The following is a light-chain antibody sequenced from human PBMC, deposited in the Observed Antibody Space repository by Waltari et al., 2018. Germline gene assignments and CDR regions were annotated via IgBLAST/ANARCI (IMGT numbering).Light chain of an antibody. Sequence: EIVLTQSPGTLSLSPGERATLSCRASQSIGRYLVWYQQKPGQAPRLLIYAASSRATGIPDRLSGSGSGTDFTLTISGLEPEDFAVYYCQNHERLPATFGQGTKVEIK. CDR3: QNHERLPAT. CDR1: QSIGRY. CDR2: AAS. V-gene: IGKV3-20*01. J-gene: IGKJ1*01.